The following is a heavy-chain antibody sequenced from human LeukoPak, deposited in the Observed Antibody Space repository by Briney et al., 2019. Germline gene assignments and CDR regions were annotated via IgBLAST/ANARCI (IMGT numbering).Heavy chain of an antibody. Sequence: GGSLRLSCAASGFTVSSNYMSWVRQTPGKGLEWVSVIYSGGTTYYADSVKGRFTISRDNSKNTLYLQMNSLRAEDTAVYYCATESAYCGGDCYGYWGQGTLVTVSS. D-gene: IGHD2-21*01. CDR1: GFTVSSNY. V-gene: IGHV3-66*01. CDR2: IYSGGTT. CDR3: ATESAYCGGDCYGY. J-gene: IGHJ4*02.